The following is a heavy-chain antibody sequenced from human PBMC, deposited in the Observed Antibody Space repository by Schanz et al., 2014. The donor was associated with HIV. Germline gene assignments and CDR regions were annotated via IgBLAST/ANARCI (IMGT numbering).Heavy chain of an antibody. D-gene: IGHD3-22*01. V-gene: IGHV3-48*04. CDR2: ISGSGNIK. J-gene: IGHJ4*02. CDR1: GFTFSNYA. CDR3: AREPSTYFYDTSGSGVDY. Sequence: EVQLLESGGHLVQPGGSLRLSCTVSGFTFSNYAMTWVRQAPGKGLEWVSYISGSGNIKYYANSVKGRFTISRDNAERSLYLQMNSLRAEDTAIYYCAREPSTYFYDTSGSGVDYWGQGTLVTVSS.